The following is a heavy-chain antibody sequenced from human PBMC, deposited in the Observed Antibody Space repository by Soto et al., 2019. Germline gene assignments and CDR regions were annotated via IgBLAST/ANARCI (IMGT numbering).Heavy chain of an antibody. V-gene: IGHV1-46*01. CDR3: VSHTTSSSFDY. D-gene: IGHD6-6*01. J-gene: IGHJ4*02. Sequence: ASVKVSCKASGYTFSSYYMYWVRQAPGQGLEWMGIVNPVSGTTTYAPKFQGRVIMTRDTSTSTIYLELSSLTSEDTALYYCVSHTTSSSFDYWGQATLVTVSS. CDR1: GYTFSSYY. CDR2: VNPVSGTT.